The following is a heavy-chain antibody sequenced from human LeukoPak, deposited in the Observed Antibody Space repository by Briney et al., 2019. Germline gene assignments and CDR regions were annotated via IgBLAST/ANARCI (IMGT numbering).Heavy chain of an antibody. J-gene: IGHJ5*02. CDR2: ISSSSSYI. CDR1: GFTFSSYS. CDR3: ARGTVVAATYWFDP. V-gene: IGHV3-21*01. D-gene: IGHD2-15*01. Sequence: GGCLRLSCAASGFTFSSYSMNWVRQAPGEGVEWGSSISSSSSYIYYADSVKGRFTISRDNAKNSLYLQMNSLRAEDTAVYYCARGTVVAATYWFDPWGQGTLVTVSS.